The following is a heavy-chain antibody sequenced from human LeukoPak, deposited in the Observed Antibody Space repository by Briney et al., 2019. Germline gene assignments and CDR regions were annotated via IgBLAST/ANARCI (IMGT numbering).Heavy chain of an antibody. CDR3: ATSRYGDYVFDY. D-gene: IGHD4-17*01. CDR1: GGSISSGDYY. V-gene: IGHV4-61*02. CDR2: IYTSGST. Sequence: SETLSLTCTVSGGSISSGDYYWSWIRQPAGKGLEWIGRIYTSGSTNYNPSLKSRVTISVDTSKNQFSLKLSSVTAADTAVYYCATSRYGDYVFDYWGQGTLVTVSS. J-gene: IGHJ4*02.